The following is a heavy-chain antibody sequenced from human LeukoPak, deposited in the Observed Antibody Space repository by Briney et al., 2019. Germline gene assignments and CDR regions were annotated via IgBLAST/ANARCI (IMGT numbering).Heavy chain of an antibody. CDR1: GGSISSYY. V-gene: IGHV4-59*01. J-gene: IGHJ5*02. D-gene: IGHD3-3*01. Sequence: SETLSLTCTVSGGSISSYYWSWVRQPPGKGLEWIGYIYYSGSTNYNPSLKSRVTISVDTSKHQFSLKLSSVTAADTAVYYCARGYDFWSGYPFDPWGQATLVTVSS. CDR2: IYYSGST. CDR3: ARGYDFWSGYPFDP.